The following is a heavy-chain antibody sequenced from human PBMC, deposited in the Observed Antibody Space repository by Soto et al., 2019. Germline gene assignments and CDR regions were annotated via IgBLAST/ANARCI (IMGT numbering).Heavy chain of an antibody. CDR1: GGSFSGYY. V-gene: IGHV4-34*01. D-gene: IGHD5-18*01. CDR2: INHSGST. Sequence: PSETLSLTCAVYGGSFSGYYWSWIRQPPGKGLEWIGEINHSGSTNYNPSLKSRVTISVDTSKNQFSRKLSSLTAADTAVYYCPRLRVYSFGRKYYYNYIDVWGKGTTFNVS. J-gene: IGHJ6*03. CDR3: PRLRVYSFGRKYYYNYIDV.